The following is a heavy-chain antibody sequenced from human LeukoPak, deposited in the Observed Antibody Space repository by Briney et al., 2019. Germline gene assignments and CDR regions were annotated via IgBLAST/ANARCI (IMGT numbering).Heavy chain of an antibody. V-gene: IGHV4-59*01. CDR2: IYYSGST. CDR1: GGSISSYY. Sequence: PSETLSLTCTVSGGSISSYYWSWIRQPPGKGLEWIGHIYYSGSTNYNPSLKSRVTISVDTSKNQFSLKLSSVTAADTAVYYCARAAESFGVVTALNWFDPWGQGTLVTVSS. CDR3: ARAAESFGVVTALNWFDP. J-gene: IGHJ5*02. D-gene: IGHD3-3*01.